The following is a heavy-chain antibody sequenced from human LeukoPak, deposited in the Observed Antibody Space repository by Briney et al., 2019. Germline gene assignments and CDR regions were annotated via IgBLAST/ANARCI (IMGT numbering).Heavy chain of an antibody. V-gene: IGHV4-31*03. D-gene: IGHD6-13*01. J-gene: IGHJ4*02. CDR3: ARDQQLGNFDY. CDR1: GGSISSGGYY. Sequence: SETLSLTCTVSGGSISSGGYYWSWIRQHPGKGLEWIGYIYYSGSTYYNPSLKSRVTISVDTSKNQFSLKLSSVTAADTAVYYCARDQQLGNFDYWGQGTLVTVSS. CDR2: IYYSGST.